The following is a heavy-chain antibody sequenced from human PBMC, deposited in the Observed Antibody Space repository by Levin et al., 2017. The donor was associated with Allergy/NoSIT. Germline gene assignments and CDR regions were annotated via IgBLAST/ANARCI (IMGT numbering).Heavy chain of an antibody. CDR3: AREGGEYWFSSSWFGCDY. CDR2: ISTYKGYT. J-gene: IGHJ4*02. Sequence: ASVKVSCKASGYTFTNYGISWVRQAPGQGLEYMGWISTYKGYTKYAQNFQGRVTMTTDTSTSTAYLELRSLRSDDTAVYYCAREGGEYWFSSSWFGCDYWGQGTLVTVSS. CDR1: GYTFTNYG. V-gene: IGHV1-18*01. D-gene: IGHD6-13*01.